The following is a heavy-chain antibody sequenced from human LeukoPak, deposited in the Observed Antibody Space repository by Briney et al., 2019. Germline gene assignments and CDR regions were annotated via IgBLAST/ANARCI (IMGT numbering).Heavy chain of an antibody. CDR3: ASRYCSGGSCYLDY. CDR1: GGSISSYY. V-gene: IGHV4-59*01. Sequence: SETLSLTCTVSGGSISSYYWSWIRQPTGKGLEWIGYIYYSGSTNYNPSLKSRVTISVDTSKNQFPLKLSSVTAADTAVYYCASRYCSGGSCYLDYWGQGTLVTVSS. J-gene: IGHJ4*02. CDR2: IYYSGST. D-gene: IGHD2-15*01.